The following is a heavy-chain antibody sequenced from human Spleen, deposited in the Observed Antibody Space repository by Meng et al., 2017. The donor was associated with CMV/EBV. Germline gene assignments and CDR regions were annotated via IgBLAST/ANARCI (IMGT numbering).Heavy chain of an antibody. CDR2: FDPENRES. J-gene: IGHJ4*02. CDR3: ATPESAIVSTRASIYKFDY. V-gene: IGHV1-24*01. CDR1: LTELS. D-gene: IGHD5/OR15-5a*01. Sequence: LTELSMPWVRQAPGEGLEWMASFDPENRESFYAQRFQDRVTMTEDTSTEAAYMELSSLGYEDTAIYYCATPESAIVSTRASIYKFDYWGQGTLVTVSS.